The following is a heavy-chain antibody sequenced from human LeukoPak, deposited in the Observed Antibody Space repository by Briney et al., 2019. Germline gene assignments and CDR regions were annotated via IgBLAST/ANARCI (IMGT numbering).Heavy chain of an antibody. CDR1: GFTFSSYG. J-gene: IGHJ6*03. D-gene: IGHD4-11*01. Sequence: GGSLRLSCAASGFTFSSYGMHWVRQAPGKGLEWVAVIWYDGSNKYYADSVKGRFTISRDNSKNTLYLQMNGLRAEDTAVYYCARAINYRAYYYYYMDVWGKGTTVTVSS. CDR3: ARAINYRAYYYYYMDV. CDR2: IWYDGSNK. V-gene: IGHV3-33*08.